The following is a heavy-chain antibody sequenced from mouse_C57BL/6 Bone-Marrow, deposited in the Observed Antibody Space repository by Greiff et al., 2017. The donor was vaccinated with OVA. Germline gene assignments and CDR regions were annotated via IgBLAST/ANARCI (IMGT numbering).Heavy chain of an antibody. Sequence: LQQPGAELVKPGASVKLSCKASGYTFTSYWMQRVKQRPGQGLEWIGEIDPSDSYTNYNQKFKGKATLTVDTSSSTAYMQLSSLTSEDSAVYYCARDPYYASYYFDYWGQGTTLTVSS. V-gene: IGHV1-50*01. CDR2: IDPSDSYT. CDR1: GYTFTSYW. CDR3: ARDPYYASYYFDY. J-gene: IGHJ2*01. D-gene: IGHD1-1*02.